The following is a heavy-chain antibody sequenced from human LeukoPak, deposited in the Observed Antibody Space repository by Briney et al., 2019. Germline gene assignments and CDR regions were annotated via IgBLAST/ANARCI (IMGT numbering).Heavy chain of an antibody. CDR3: ARESRREGYRFDY. Sequence: SETLSLTCTVSDGSISNYYWSWIRRPPGKGLEWIGYVHYTGNTNYNPSLKSRLTISVDTSKNQFSLKLSSVTAADTAVYYCARESRREGYRFDYWGQGTLVTVSS. V-gene: IGHV4-59*01. J-gene: IGHJ4*02. CDR2: VHYTGNT. D-gene: IGHD5-24*01. CDR1: DGSISNYY.